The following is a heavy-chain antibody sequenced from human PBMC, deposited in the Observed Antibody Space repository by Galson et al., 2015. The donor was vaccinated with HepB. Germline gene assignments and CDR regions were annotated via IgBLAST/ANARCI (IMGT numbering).Heavy chain of an antibody. CDR2: INHSGST. D-gene: IGHD5-12*01. J-gene: IGHJ6*02. CDR3: ARGERGYDPRRFLNYYYGMDV. Sequence: SETLSLTCAVYGGSFSGYYWSWIRQPPGKGLEWIGEINHSGSTNYNPSLKSRVTISVDTSKNQFSLKLSSVTAADTAVYYCARGERGYDPRRFLNYYYGMDVWGQGTTVTVSS. V-gene: IGHV4-34*01. CDR1: GGSFSGYY.